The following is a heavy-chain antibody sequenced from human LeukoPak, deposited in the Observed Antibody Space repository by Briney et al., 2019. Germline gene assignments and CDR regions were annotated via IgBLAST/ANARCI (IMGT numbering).Heavy chain of an antibody. J-gene: IGHJ3*02. V-gene: IGHV3-11*04. CDR3: ATEEVWLLGDAFDI. D-gene: IGHD5-18*01. CDR1: GFTFSDYY. Sequence: GGSLRLSCAASGFTFSDYYMSWIRQAPGKGLEWVSYISSSGSTIYYADSVKGRFTISRDNAKNSLYLQMNSLRAEDTAVYYCATEEVWLLGDAFDIWGQGTMVTVSS. CDR2: ISSSGSTI.